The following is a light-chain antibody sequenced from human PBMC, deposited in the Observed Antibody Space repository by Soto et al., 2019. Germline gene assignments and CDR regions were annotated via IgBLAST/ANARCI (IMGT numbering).Light chain of an antibody. CDR3: SSYTSSSTPCV. Sequence: QSALTQPASVSGSPGQSITISCTGTSSDVGGYNYVSWYQQHPGKAPKLMIYDVSNRPSGVSNRFSGSKSGNTAYLTISRLQAEDEADYYCSSYTSSSTPCVFGTGTKVTVL. CDR2: DVS. V-gene: IGLV2-14*01. CDR1: SSDVGGYNY. J-gene: IGLJ1*01.